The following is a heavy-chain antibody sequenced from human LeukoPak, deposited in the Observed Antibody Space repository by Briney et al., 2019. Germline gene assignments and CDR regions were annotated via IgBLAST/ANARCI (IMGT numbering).Heavy chain of an antibody. CDR3: ATIRDSSSWAFDY. CDR2: IKSKAGGRTP. CDR1: GFTFIDAW. D-gene: IGHD6-13*01. J-gene: IGHJ4*02. Sequence: GGSLRLSCAASGFTFIDAWMSWVRQAPGKWLEWVGRIKSKAGGRTPDYAAPVKGRFTISRDDSQNTLYVQMDSLTTDDTAVYYCATIRDSSSWAFDYWGQGTLVTVSS. V-gene: IGHV3-15*01.